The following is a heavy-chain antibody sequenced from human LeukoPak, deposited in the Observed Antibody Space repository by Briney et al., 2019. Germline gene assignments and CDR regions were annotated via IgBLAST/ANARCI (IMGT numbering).Heavy chain of an antibody. D-gene: IGHD3-3*01. CDR1: GGSISSSSYY. CDR2: IYYSGST. CDR3: AREYYDFWSGSAYNWFDP. J-gene: IGHJ5*02. Sequence: KTSETLSLTCTVSGGSISSSSYYWGWIRQPPGKGLEWIGSIYYSGSTYYNPSLKSRVTISVDTSKNQFSLKLSSVTAADTAVYYCAREYYDFWSGSAYNWFDPWGQGTLVTVSS. V-gene: IGHV4-39*02.